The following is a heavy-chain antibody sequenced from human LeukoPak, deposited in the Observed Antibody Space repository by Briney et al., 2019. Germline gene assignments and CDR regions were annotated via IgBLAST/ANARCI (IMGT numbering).Heavy chain of an antibody. CDR1: GGTFSSYT. V-gene: IGHV1-69*02. CDR2: IIPILGIA. CDR3: ARSAGGGSYDY. J-gene: IGHJ4*02. Sequence: ASVKVSCKASGGTFSSYTISRVRQAPGQGLEWMGRIIPILGIANYAQKFQGRVTITADKSTSTAYMELSSLRSEDTAVYYCARSAGGGSYDYWGPGTLVTVSS. D-gene: IGHD1-26*01.